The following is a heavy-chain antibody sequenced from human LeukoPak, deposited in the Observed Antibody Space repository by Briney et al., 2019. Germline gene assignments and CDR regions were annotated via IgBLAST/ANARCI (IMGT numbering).Heavy chain of an antibody. J-gene: IGHJ6*03. CDR1: GGSISSYY. Sequence: PSETLSLTCAVYGGSISSYYWSWIRQPPGKGLEWIGYIYYSGSTNYNPSLKSRVTISVDTSKNQFSLKLSSVTAADTAVYYCARSVEGYCSGGSCYSYYYYMDVWGKGTTVTVSS. V-gene: IGHV4-59*01. CDR2: IYYSGST. D-gene: IGHD2-15*01. CDR3: ARSVEGYCSGGSCYSYYYYMDV.